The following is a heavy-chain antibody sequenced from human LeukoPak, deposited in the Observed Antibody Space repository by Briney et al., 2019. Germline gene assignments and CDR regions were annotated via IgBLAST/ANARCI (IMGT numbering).Heavy chain of an antibody. J-gene: IGHJ4*02. Sequence: GGSLRLSCAASGFTFDDYGMSWVRQAPGKGLEWVSSISSSSSYIYYADSVRGRFTISRDNAKNSLYLQMNSLRAEDTAVYYCARDGTYYYDSSGYYGYYWGQGTLVTVSS. V-gene: IGHV3-21*01. CDR1: GFTFDDYG. CDR3: ARDGTYYYDSSGYYGYY. D-gene: IGHD3-22*01. CDR2: ISSSSSYI.